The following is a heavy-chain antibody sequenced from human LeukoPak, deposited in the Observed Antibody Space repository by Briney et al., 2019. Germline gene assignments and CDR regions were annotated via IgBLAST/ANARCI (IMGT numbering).Heavy chain of an antibody. Sequence: SETLSLTCTVSGYSISSGCYWGWIRQPPGKGLEWIGSIYHSGSTYYNPSLKSRVTISVDTSKNQFSLKLSSVTAADTAVYYCVREIGLRLGELSSWGQGTLVTVSS. CDR2: IYHSGST. CDR1: GYSISSGCY. D-gene: IGHD3-16*02. CDR3: VREIGLRLGELSS. J-gene: IGHJ5*02. V-gene: IGHV4-38-2*02.